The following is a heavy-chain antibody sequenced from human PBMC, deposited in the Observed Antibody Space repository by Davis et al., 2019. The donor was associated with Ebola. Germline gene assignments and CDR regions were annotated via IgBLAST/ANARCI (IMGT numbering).Heavy chain of an antibody. V-gene: IGHV4-59*01. CDR2: IYYSGST. Sequence: MPSETLSLTCTVSGGSISSYYWSWIRQPPGKGLEWIGYIYYSGSTNYNPSLKSRVTISVDTSKNQFSLKLSSVTAADTAVYYCARAHDSGAFDIWGQGTMVTVSS. CDR1: GGSISSYY. D-gene: IGHD1-26*01. J-gene: IGHJ3*02. CDR3: ARAHDSGAFDI.